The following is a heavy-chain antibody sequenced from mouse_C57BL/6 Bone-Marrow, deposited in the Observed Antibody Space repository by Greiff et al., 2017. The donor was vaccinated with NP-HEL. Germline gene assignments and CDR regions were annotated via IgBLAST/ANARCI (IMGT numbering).Heavy chain of an antibody. J-gene: IGHJ3*01. CDR3: AIGSSYAWFAY. CDR2: INPNNGGT. CDR1: GYTFTDYY. D-gene: IGHD1-1*01. V-gene: IGHV1-26*01. Sequence: EVQLQQSGPELVRPGASVKISCKASGYTFTDYYMNWVKQSHGKSLEWIGDINPNNGGTSYNQKFKGKATLTVDKSSSTAYMELRSLTSEDSAVYYCAIGSSYAWFAYWGQGTLVTVSA.